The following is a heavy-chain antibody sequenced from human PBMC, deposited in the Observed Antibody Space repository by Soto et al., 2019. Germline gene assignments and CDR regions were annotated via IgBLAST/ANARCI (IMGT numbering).Heavy chain of an antibody. CDR1: GYTFTSYG. J-gene: IGHJ4*02. CDR2: IIPIFGTA. V-gene: IGHV1-69*13. CDR3: ARDHWAYDSSGYYFNYFDY. D-gene: IGHD3-22*01. Sequence: SVKVSCKASGYTFTSYGISWVRQAPGQGLEWMGGIIPIFGTANYAQKFQGRATITADESTSTAYMELSSLRSEDTAVYYCARDHWAYDSSGYYFNYFDYWGQGTLVTVSS.